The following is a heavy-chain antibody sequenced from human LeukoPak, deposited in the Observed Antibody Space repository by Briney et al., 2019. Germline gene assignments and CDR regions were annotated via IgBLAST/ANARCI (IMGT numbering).Heavy chain of an antibody. J-gene: IGHJ6*03. Sequence: GGSLRLSCAASGFTFSSYAMSWVRQAPGKGLEWVSAIRGSGDRTHYADSVKGRFTISRDNSKNTLYLQMNSLRAEDTAVYYCASGSMTTVANYYYYMDVWGKGTTVTVSS. V-gene: IGHV3-23*01. CDR1: GFTFSSYA. CDR3: ASGSMTTVANYYYYMDV. D-gene: IGHD4-23*01. CDR2: IRGSGDRT.